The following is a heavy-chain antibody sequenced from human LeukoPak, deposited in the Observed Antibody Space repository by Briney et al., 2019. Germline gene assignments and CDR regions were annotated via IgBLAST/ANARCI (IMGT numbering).Heavy chain of an antibody. CDR1: GFTFGDYG. CDR3: ARGSIAIYYYGSRGYFDY. J-gene: IGHJ4*02. CDR2: INWNGDST. Sequence: GGSLRLSCAASGFTFGDYGMSWVLQGPGKGLEWVSGINWNGDSTGYADSVKGRFTISRDNAKNSLYLQMNSLRAEDTALYFCARGSIAIYYYGSRGYFDYWGQGTLVTVSS. V-gene: IGHV3-20*04. D-gene: IGHD3-22*01.